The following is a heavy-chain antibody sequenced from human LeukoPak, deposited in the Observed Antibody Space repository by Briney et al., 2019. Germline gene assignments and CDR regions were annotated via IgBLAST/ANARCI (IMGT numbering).Heavy chain of an antibody. D-gene: IGHD6-13*01. CDR3: GRAFPPLRTAAAGDY. Sequence: GGSLRLSCTPSGFPLSDCDMNWFRQAPGKGLEWVSSISYRTSHIYYADSVKGRFTISRGNAKNSLYLQMDSLRAEDTAVYFCGRAFPPLRTAAAGDYWGQGTLVTVSS. J-gene: IGHJ4*02. V-gene: IGHV3-21*01. CDR1: GFPLSDCD. CDR2: ISYRTSHI.